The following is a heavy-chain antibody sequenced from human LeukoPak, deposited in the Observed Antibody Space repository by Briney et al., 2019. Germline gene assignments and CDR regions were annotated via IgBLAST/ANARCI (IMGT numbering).Heavy chain of an antibody. J-gene: IGHJ4*02. V-gene: IGHV3-23*01. CDR1: GFTFSSYW. Sequence: PGGSLRLSCAASGFTFSSYWMNWARQAPGKGLEWVSAISGSGGSTYYADSVKGRFTIPRDNSKNTLYLQMNSLRAEDTAVYYCAKDSHLTTYYYDSSGYFDYWGQGTLVTVSS. D-gene: IGHD3-22*01. CDR2: ISGSGGST. CDR3: AKDSHLTTYYYDSSGYFDY.